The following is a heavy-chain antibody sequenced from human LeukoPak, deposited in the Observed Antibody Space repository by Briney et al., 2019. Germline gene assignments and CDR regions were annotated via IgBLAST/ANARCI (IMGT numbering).Heavy chain of an antibody. CDR2: TYYSDST. V-gene: IGHV4-59*08. Sequence: SETLSLTCTVSGGSISSYYWSWIRQPPGKGLEWIGSTYYSDSTNYNPSLMSRVTISVDTSKNQFSLKLSSVTAADTAVYYCARRSCSGGRCYYAYWGQGTLVTVSS. J-gene: IGHJ4*02. CDR1: GGSISSYY. D-gene: IGHD2-15*01. CDR3: ARRSCSGGRCYYAY.